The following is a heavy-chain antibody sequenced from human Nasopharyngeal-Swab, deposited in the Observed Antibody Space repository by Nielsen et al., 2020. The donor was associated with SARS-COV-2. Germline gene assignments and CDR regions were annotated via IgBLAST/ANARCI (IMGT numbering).Heavy chain of an antibody. Sequence: GSLRLSCSVSGGSFNGFYWNWIRQAPGKGLEWIGEITHNERTNYNPSLKSRIAMLVDTSNNQVSLKVSSVSAGDTAVYYCARAGRVGDAYTGLDVWGQGTTVTVSS. CDR2: ITHNERT. V-gene: IGHV4-34*01. CDR3: ARAGRVGDAYTGLDV. D-gene: IGHD5-24*01. J-gene: IGHJ6*02. CDR1: GGSFNGFY.